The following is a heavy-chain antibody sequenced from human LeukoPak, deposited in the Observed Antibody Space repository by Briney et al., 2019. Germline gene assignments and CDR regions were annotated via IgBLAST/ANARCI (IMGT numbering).Heavy chain of an antibody. Sequence: ASVKVSCKASGYTFTGYYMHWVRQAPGQGLEWMGWINPNSGGTNYAQKFQGRVTMTRDTSISTAYMELSRLRSDDTAVYYCARGGSLTYYYESSGYFDYWGQGTLVTVSS. CDR1: GYTFTGYY. V-gene: IGHV1-2*02. CDR2: INPNSGGT. J-gene: IGHJ4*02. CDR3: ARGGSLTYYYESSGYFDY. D-gene: IGHD3-22*01.